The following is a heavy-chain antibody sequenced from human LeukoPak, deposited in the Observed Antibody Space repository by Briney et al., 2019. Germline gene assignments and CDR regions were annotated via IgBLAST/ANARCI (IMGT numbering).Heavy chain of an antibody. CDR3: AKSLQFFNGYFDL. Sequence: GGSLRLSCAASGFTFSSYGMHWVRQAPGKGLEWVAVIWYDGSNKYYADSVKGRFTISRDNPKNTLYLQMNSLRAGDTAVYFCAKSLQFFNGYFDLWGRGTLVTVSS. CDR2: IWYDGSNK. V-gene: IGHV3-33*06. J-gene: IGHJ2*01. CDR1: GFTFSSYG. D-gene: IGHD3-3*01.